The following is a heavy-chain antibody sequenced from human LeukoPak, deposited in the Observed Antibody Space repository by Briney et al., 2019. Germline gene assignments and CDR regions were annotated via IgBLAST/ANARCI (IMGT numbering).Heavy chain of an antibody. Sequence: AAVKVSRKASGGTFSSYAISRVRQAPGQGLEWVGGIIPIFGTATYAQKFQGRVTITADESTSTAYMELRSLRSKDTAVYYCAREAPGAFDIWGQGTMVTVSS. V-gene: IGHV1-69*13. CDR1: GGTFSSYA. CDR2: IIPIFGTA. J-gene: IGHJ3*02. CDR3: AREAPGAFDI.